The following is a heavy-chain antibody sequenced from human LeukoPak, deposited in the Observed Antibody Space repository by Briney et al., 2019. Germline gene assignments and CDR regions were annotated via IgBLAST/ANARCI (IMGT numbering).Heavy chain of an antibody. D-gene: IGHD1-26*01. CDR2: ISYDGSNK. CDR1: GFTFSSYA. CDR3: AREWPGSYYVYSPFDP. J-gene: IGHJ5*02. Sequence: GGSLRLSCAASGFTFSSYAMHWVRRAPGKGLEWVAVISYDGSNKYYADSVKGRFTISRDNSKNTLYLQMNSLRAEDTAVYSCAREWPGSYYVYSPFDPRGQGTLVTVSS. V-gene: IGHV3-30*01.